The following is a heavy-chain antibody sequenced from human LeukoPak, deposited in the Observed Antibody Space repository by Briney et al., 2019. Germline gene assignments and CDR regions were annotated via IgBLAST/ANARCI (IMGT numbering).Heavy chain of an antibody. CDR1: GFTFSSYW. CDR2: IKQDGSEK. V-gene: IGHV3-7*04. CDR3: ARVRFLEWLLYPAGGMDV. D-gene: IGHD3-3*01. Sequence: GGPLRLSCAASGFTFSSYWMSWVRQAPGKGLEWVANIKQDGSEKYYVDSVKGRFTISRDNAKNSLYLQMNSLRAEDTAVYYCARVRFLEWLLYPAGGMDVWGKGTTVTVSS. J-gene: IGHJ6*03.